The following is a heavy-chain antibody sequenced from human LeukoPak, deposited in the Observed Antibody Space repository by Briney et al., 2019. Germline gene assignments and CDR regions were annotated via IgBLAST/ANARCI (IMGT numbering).Heavy chain of an antibody. J-gene: IGHJ4*02. Sequence: PSETLSLTCAVYGGSFSGYYWSWTRQPPGKGLEWIGEIDDSGGTNYNPSLKSRVTISVDTSKNQFSLKLDSVTAADTAVYYCARGGGAAAGTWGQGTLVTVSS. V-gene: IGHV4-34*01. D-gene: IGHD6-13*01. CDR2: IDDSGGT. CDR1: GGSFSGYY. CDR3: ARGGGAAAGT.